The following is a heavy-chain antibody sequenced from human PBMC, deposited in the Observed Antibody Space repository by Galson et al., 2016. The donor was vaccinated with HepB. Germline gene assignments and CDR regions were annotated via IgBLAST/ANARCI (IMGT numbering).Heavy chain of an antibody. CDR1: GFTFSDYY. CDR2: ISSSGSTI. Sequence: SLRLSCAASGFTFSDYYMNWIRQAPGKGLEWVAYISSSGSTIYYADSVKGRFTISRDNAKNTLYLKMNSLRAEDTAGYYCARARGQGYCSSTICYWVDYWGQGTLVTCAS. V-gene: IGHV3-11*04. J-gene: IGHJ4*02. D-gene: IGHD2-2*01. CDR3: ARARGQGYCSSTICYWVDY.